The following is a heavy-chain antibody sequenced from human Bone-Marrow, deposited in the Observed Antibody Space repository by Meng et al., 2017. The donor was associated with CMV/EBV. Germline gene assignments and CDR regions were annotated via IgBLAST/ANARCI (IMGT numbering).Heavy chain of an antibody. CDR2: LYYRGST. V-gene: IGHV4-61*01. CDR1: GGSVSSGSYY. Sequence: SETLSLTCTVSGGSVSSGSYYWSWIRQPPGKGLEWIGYLYYRGSTNYNPSLKRRVTMSLDTSKNQFSLKVRSVIAADTAVYYCARSNWNWFDPWGQGTLVTVSS. D-gene: IGHD1-20*01. CDR3: ARSNWNWFDP. J-gene: IGHJ5*02.